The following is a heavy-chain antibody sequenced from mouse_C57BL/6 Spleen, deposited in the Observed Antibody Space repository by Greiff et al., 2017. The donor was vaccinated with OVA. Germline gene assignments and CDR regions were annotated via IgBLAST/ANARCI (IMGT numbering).Heavy chain of an antibody. CDR3: ARIPAFYYGSIQYFDY. V-gene: IGHV2-2*01. Sequence: VQLVESGPGLVQPSQSLSITCTVSGFSLTSYGVHWVRQSPGKGLEWLGVIWSGGSTDYNAAFISRRSISKNNSKSQVFFKMNSLQSDDTAIYYCARIPAFYYGSIQYFDYWGQGTTLTVSS. D-gene: IGHD1-1*01. J-gene: IGHJ2*01. CDR1: GFSLTSYG. CDR2: IWSGGST.